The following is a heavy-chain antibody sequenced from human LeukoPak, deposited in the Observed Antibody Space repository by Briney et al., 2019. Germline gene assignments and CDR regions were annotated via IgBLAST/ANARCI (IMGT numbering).Heavy chain of an antibody. V-gene: IGHV3-23*01. J-gene: IGHJ4*02. Sequence: GGSLRLSCAASGFTFSSYGMSWVRQAPGKGLEWVSAISGSGGSTYYADSVKGRFTISRDNSKNTLYLQMNSLRAEDTAVYYCAKVISPMKIVATIIDPTFDYWGQGTLVTVSS. CDR3: AKVISPMKIVATIIDPTFDY. CDR2: ISGSGGST. CDR1: GFTFSSYG. D-gene: IGHD5-12*01.